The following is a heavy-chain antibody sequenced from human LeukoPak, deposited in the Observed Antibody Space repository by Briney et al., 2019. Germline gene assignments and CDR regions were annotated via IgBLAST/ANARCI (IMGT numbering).Heavy chain of an antibody. CDR3: AKDGIGSYYYDSSGYYYVSWFDP. CDR2: ISGSGGST. J-gene: IGHJ5*02. V-gene: IGHV3-23*01. Sequence: GGSLRLSCAASGFTFSSYAMSWVRQAPGKGLEWVSAISGSGGSTYYADSVKGRFTISRDNSKNTLYLQMNSLRAEDTAVYYCAKDGIGSYYYDSSGYYYVSWFDPWGQGTWSPSPQ. CDR1: GFTFSSYA. D-gene: IGHD3-22*01.